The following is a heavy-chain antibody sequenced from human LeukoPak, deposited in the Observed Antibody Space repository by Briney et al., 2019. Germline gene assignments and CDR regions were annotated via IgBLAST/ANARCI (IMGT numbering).Heavy chain of an antibody. V-gene: IGHV3-23*01. CDR1: GFAFSNYG. CDR2: ITGSGSTT. CDR3: AKSGYNRFDY. Sequence: GGSLRLSCAASGFAFSNYGMNWVRQAPGKGLEWVSGITGSGSTTYYADSVKGRFTISRDNSKNTLCLQMNSLRADDTAVYYCAKSGYNRFDYWGQGTLVTVSS. J-gene: IGHJ4*02. D-gene: IGHD5-24*01.